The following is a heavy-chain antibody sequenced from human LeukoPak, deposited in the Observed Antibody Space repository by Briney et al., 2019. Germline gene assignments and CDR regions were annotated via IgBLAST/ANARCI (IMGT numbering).Heavy chain of an antibody. J-gene: IGHJ4*02. D-gene: IGHD6-6*01. CDR2: ISHSGST. V-gene: IGHV4-34*01. CDR1: GGPFSGYY. CDR3: ARGRVYTSSSPLDY. Sequence: SETLSLTCAVYGGPFSGYYWSWIRQPPGKGLEWIGEISHSGSTNYSPSLKSRVTISVDTSKNQISLKLTSVIAANTAVYYCARGRVYTSSSPLDYWGQGTLVTVSP.